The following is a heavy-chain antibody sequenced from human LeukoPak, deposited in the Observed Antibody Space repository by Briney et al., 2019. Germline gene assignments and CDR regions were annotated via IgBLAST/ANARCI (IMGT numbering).Heavy chain of an antibody. Sequence: GGSLRLSCTASGFTFGDHAMSWVRQAPGKGLEWVGFVRTKTYGGTTEYAASVKGRFSISRDDSTSIAHLQMNSLKTEDTGVYYCVRRSLVAAGLLDYWGQGTLVAVSS. CDR3: VRRSLVAAGLLDY. CDR1: GFTFGDHA. V-gene: IGHV3-49*04. D-gene: IGHD6-13*01. CDR2: VRTKTYGGTT. J-gene: IGHJ4*02.